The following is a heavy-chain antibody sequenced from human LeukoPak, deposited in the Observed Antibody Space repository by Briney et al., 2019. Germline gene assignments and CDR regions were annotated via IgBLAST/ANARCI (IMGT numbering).Heavy chain of an antibody. D-gene: IGHD2-2*02. J-gene: IGHJ5*02. V-gene: IGHV1-18*01. CDR2: ISPYTGNT. Sequence: ASVKVSCKASGYPFTNYGITWVRQAPGLGLEWMGWISPYTGNTKYAQSFQGRVTMTTDTSTSTAYMELRSLRSDDTAVFYCARDFWIRHSVPAPIDLWGQGTLVTVSS. CDR1: GYPFTNYG. CDR3: ARDFWIRHSVPAPIDL.